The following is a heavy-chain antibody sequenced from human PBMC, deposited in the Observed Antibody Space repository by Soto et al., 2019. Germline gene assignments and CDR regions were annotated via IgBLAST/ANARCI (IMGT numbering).Heavy chain of an antibody. CDR1: GFIFSSYW. V-gene: IGHV3-7*04. J-gene: IGHJ4*02. Sequence: GGSLRLSGSASGFIFSSYWMSWLRHAPGKGLEWVASMNEYGSERYYVDSVKGRFTISRDNAKNSLYLQMNGLRAEDTAVYYCARATGADKEDYWGQGTLVTVS. CDR3: ARATGADKEDY. D-gene: IGHD3-10*01. CDR2: MNEYGSER.